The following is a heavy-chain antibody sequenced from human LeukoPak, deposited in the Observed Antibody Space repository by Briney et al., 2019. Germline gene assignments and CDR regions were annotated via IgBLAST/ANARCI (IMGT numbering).Heavy chain of an antibody. D-gene: IGHD3-16*01. J-gene: IGHJ2*01. CDR2: ISGTGSGT. Sequence: PGGSLRLTCEASGFTFSTYAMTWVRQAPGKGPEWVSAISGTGSGTWSADSVKGRLTISRDNSKNTLYLQMNSLRAEDTAVYYCAKGLNGGSHISNWYFDLWGRGTLVTVSS. CDR1: GFTFSTYA. CDR3: AKGLNGGSHISNWYFDL. V-gene: IGHV3-23*01.